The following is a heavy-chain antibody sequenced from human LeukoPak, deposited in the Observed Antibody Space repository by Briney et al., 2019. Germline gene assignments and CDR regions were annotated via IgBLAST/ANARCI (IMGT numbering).Heavy chain of an antibody. CDR1: GFTFSSYS. CDR3: ARDPITTVWFGESTFDY. D-gene: IGHD3-10*01. V-gene: IGHV3-21*01. J-gene: IGHJ4*02. Sequence: GGSLRLSCAASGFTFSSYSMNWVRQAPGKGLEWVSSISSSSSYIYYADSVKGRFTTSRDNAKNSLYLQMNSLRAEDTAVYYCARDPITTVWFGESTFDYWGQGTLVTVSS. CDR2: ISSSSSYI.